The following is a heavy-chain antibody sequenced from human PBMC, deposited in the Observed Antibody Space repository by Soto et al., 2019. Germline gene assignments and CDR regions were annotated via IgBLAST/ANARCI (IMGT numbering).Heavy chain of an antibody. CDR3: ARVNQLLLNAVDL. Sequence: GGSLRLSCAASGFTFSTYSMAWVRQAPGKGLEWVADISKSSYLIYYADSVKGRFTISRDNAENSLYLQINSLRAEDSAVYYCARVNQLLLNAVDLWGQGTRVTVSS. CDR1: GFTFSTYS. V-gene: IGHV3-48*01. J-gene: IGHJ3*01. CDR2: ISKSSYLI. D-gene: IGHD2-2*01.